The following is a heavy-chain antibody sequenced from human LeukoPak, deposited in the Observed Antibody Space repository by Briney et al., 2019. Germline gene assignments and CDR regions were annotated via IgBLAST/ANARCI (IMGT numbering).Heavy chain of an antibody. CDR2: INPSGGST. Sequence: GASVKVSCKASGYTFTSYYMHWVRQAPGQGLEWMGIINPSGGSTSYAQKFQGRVTMTRDTSTSTVYMELSSLRSEDTALYYCARDASGYYDSSGYFAEYFQHWGQGTLVTVSS. CDR1: GYTFTSYY. D-gene: IGHD3-22*01. J-gene: IGHJ1*01. CDR3: ARDASGYYDSSGYFAEYFQH. V-gene: IGHV1-46*01.